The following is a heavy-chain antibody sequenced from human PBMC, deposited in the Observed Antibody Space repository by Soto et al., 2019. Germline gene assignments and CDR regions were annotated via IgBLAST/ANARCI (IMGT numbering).Heavy chain of an antibody. CDR2: INPSGGST. Sequence: ASVKVSCKASGYTFTSYYMHWVRQAPGQGLEWMGIINPSGGSTSYAQKFQGRVTMTRDTSTSTVYMELSSLRSEDTAVYYCARYYYDSSGYPEGYFDYWGQGTLVTVSS. J-gene: IGHJ4*02. D-gene: IGHD3-22*01. CDR3: ARYYYDSSGYPEGYFDY. V-gene: IGHV1-46*01. CDR1: GYTFTSYY.